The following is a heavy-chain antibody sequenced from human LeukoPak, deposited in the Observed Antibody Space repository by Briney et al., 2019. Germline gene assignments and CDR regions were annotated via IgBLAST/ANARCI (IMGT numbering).Heavy chain of an antibody. CDR1: GFTFSSYS. J-gene: IGHJ5*01. Sequence: GSLRLSFGASGFTFSSYSINWVRPAPGKGLEWVSLIYSGGSTYYADSVKGRFIISRDNSKNTLYLQMNSLRAEDTAVYYCARSIKRINWFDSWGQGTLVTVSS. CDR3: ARSIKRINWFDS. CDR2: IYSGGST. D-gene: IGHD1-14*01. V-gene: IGHV3-66*01.